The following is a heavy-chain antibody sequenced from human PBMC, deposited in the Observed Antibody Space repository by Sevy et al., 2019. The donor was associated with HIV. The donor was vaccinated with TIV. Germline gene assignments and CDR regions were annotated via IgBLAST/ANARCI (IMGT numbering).Heavy chain of an antibody. D-gene: IGHD6-13*01. CDR2: IDPYTGGT. Sequence: ASVKVSCKASGFTFTGYKVHWVRQAPGQGLEWMGWIDPYTGGTTYTQKFKGRVTMTRDTSVSTAYMEVSSLRSDDTAVYFCASGCSTWYNYIYYMDVWGKGTTVTVSS. CDR1: GFTFTGYK. CDR3: ASGCSTWYNYIYYMDV. J-gene: IGHJ6*03. V-gene: IGHV1-2*02.